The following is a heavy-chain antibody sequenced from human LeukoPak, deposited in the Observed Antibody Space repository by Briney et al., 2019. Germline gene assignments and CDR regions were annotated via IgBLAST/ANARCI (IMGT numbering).Heavy chain of an antibody. CDR2: ISTDGSTT. CDR1: GFSFSSYW. CDR3: VSRDPGVVAATSGYYYYGMDV. V-gene: IGHV3-74*01. Sequence: GGSLILSCAASGFSFSSYWMHWVRQAPGKGLVWVSRISTDGSTTNYADSVKGRFTVSRDNTENTLYLQMSSLRAEDTVVYYCVSRDPGVVAATSGYYYYGMDVWGQGTTVSVSS. J-gene: IGHJ6*02. D-gene: IGHD2-15*01.